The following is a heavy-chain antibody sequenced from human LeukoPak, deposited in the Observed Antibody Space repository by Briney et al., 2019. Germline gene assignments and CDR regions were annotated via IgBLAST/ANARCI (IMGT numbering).Heavy chain of an antibody. J-gene: IGHJ6*03. CDR2: MNPNSGNK. V-gene: IGHV1-8*01. CDR1: GYSFTNFD. Sequence: ASVKVSCKASGYSFTNFDINWVRQATGQGLEWMGWMNPNSGNKSYAQKFQGRVTMTMNASITTAYMELSSLRSEDTAVYYCARGPQWRGDYYYMDVWGRGTTVTVSS. CDR3: ARGPQWRGDYYYMDV. D-gene: IGHD6-19*01.